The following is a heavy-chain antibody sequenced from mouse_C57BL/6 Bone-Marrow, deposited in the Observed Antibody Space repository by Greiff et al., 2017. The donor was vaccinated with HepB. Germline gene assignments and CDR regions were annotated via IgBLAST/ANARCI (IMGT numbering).Heavy chain of an antibody. CDR3: ARYLPYGSSYYFDY. Sequence: EVKLVESGGGLVQPGGSLSLSCAASGFTFTDYYMSWVRQPPGKALEWLGFIRNKANGYTTAYSASVKGRFTITRANSQSILYLQLNALRAEDMATYYCARYLPYGSSYYFDYWGQGTTLTVSS. CDR2: IRNKANGYTT. J-gene: IGHJ2*01. V-gene: IGHV7-3*01. CDR1: GFTFTDYY. D-gene: IGHD1-1*01.